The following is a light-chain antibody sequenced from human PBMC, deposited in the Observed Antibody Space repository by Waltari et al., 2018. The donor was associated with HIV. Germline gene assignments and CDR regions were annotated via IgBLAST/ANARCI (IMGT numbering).Light chain of an antibody. CDR2: DVN. J-gene: IGLJ1*01. CDR3: SSYAGRSNFV. Sequence: QSALTQPPSASGSAGQSVTISCTGGSDDVGRYDYVSWYQQHPGTAPKVIIYDVNERPSGVPVRFSCFNAVNPASLTVSGLQAEDEADYYCSSYAGRSNFVFGTGTKVTVV. CDR1: SDDVGRYDY. V-gene: IGLV2-8*01.